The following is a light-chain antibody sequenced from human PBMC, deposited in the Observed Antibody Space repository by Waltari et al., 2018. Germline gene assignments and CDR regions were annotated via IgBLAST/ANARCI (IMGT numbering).Light chain of an antibody. V-gene: IGKV1-39*01. CDR3: QQNYRPPLT. J-gene: IGKJ3*01. CDR1: QTIGNY. CDR2: AAS. Sequence: DIQMTQSPSSLSASVAERVTITCRASQTIGNYLIWYQQKPGKAPQLLISAASRLQSGVPSRFSGSGSGTDFTLTITSLQPEDFATYYCQQNYRPPLTFGPGTKVDIK.